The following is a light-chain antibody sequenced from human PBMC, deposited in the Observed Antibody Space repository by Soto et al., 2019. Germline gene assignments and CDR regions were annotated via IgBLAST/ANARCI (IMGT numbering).Light chain of an antibody. J-gene: IGLJ3*02. CDR2: DVT. CDR3: SSYTSGGTWV. Sequence: QSALTQPASVSGSLGQSITISCAGTSSDIGAYNFVSWHQQYPGKAPKVMISDVTSRPSGVSSRFSGSKSGNTASLTISDLQAEDEADYYCSSYTSGGTWVFGGGTKLTVL. CDR1: SSDIGAYNF. V-gene: IGLV2-14*03.